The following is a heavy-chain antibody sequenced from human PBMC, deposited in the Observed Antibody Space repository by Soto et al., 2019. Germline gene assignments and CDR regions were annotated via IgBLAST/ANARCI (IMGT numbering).Heavy chain of an antibody. CDR1: GVTFSSYT. Sequence: PGGSLRLSCAASGVTFSSYTMNWVRQAPGKGLEWVSYSSSSGGTIYYADSVKGRFTISRDNAKNSLYLQMNSLRAEDTAVYYCARSSYMDVWGKGTTVTVSS. CDR2: SSSSGGTI. CDR3: ARSSYMDV. J-gene: IGHJ6*03. V-gene: IGHV3-48*01.